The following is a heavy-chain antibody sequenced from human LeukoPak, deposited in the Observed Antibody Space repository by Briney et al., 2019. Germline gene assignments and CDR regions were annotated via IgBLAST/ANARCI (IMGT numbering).Heavy chain of an antibody. D-gene: IGHD3-9*01. CDR1: GGSISSGSYY. J-gene: IGHJ4*02. CDR2: IYTSGST. Sequence: SETLSLTCTVSGGSISSGSYYWSWIRQPAGKGLEWIGRIYTSGSTNYNPSLKSRVTISVDTSKNQFSLKLSSVTAADTAVYYCARENYDILTGYLSDYWGQGTLVTVSS. V-gene: IGHV4-61*02. CDR3: ARENYDILTGYLSDY.